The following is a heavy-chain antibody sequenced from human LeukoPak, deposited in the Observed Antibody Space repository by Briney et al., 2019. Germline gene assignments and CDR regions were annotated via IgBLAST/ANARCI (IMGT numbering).Heavy chain of an antibody. J-gene: IGHJ4*02. D-gene: IGHD6-19*01. Sequence: GGSLRLSCVASGFTFTTYSMNWVRQAPGKGLEWISYISSGGGTTHYADSVKGRFTISRDSAQNSLFLQMNSLRAEDTAMYYCARDPAGAGIYYDYWGQGTLVTVSS. CDR1: GFTFTTYS. CDR2: ISSGGGTT. V-gene: IGHV3-48*01. CDR3: ARDPAGAGIYYDY.